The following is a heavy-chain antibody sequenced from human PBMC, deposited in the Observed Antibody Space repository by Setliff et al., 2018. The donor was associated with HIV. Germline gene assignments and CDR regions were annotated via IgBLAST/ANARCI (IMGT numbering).Heavy chain of an antibody. CDR1: GLSLSTSGVG. J-gene: IGHJ3*01. V-gene: IGHV4-39*01. CDR2: IVYSGTT. Sequence: ESGPTLVNPTQTLTLTCTFSGLSLSTSGVGVGRIRQSPGKGLEWIGSIVYSGTTYYNVSLESRVTISVDTSKNQFSLKLSSVTAADTAVYYCVRSGCSGHFDVWGQGTMVTVSS. CDR3: VRSGCSGHFDV. D-gene: IGHD5-12*01.